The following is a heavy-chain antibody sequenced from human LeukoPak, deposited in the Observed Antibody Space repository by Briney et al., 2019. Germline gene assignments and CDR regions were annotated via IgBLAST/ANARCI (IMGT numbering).Heavy chain of an antibody. CDR3: ARGYFSGSSCYSGFYFDY. V-gene: IGHV3-7*01. D-gene: IGHD2-15*01. CDR2: IKQDEIEK. Sequence: GGSLKLSCAASGFTFSNYWMSWVRQAPGKGLEWVANIKQDEIEKYFVDSVRGRFTLSRDNAKNSLYLQMSRLRSEDTAVYYCARGYFSGSSCYSGFYFDYWGQGALVTVSS. J-gene: IGHJ4*02. CDR1: GFTFSNYW.